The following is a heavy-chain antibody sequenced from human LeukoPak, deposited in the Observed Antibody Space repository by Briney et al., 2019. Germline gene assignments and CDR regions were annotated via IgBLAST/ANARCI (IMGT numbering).Heavy chain of an antibody. CDR2: IWYDGSNK. V-gene: IGHV3-33*06. Sequence: GGSLRLSCAASGFTFSSYGMHWVRQAPGKGLEWVAVIWYDGSNKYYADSVKGRFTISRGNSKNTLYLQMNSLRAEDTAVYYCAKDRGAYCSSTSCYLDYWGQGTLVTVSS. J-gene: IGHJ4*02. CDR1: GFTFSSYG. D-gene: IGHD2-2*01. CDR3: AKDRGAYCSSTSCYLDY.